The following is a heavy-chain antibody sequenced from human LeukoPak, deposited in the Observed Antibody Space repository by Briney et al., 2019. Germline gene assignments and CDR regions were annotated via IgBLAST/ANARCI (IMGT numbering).Heavy chain of an antibody. CDR1: VGSISSRSYY. D-gene: IGHD1-26*01. J-gene: IGHJ4*02. V-gene: IGHV4-39*01. CDR3: ARHYGGSYPSPFDY. Sequence: SETLSLTRIFSVGSISSRSYYWVWIRQPPGKGLEWIGTIYYSGSTHYNSYLKSRVTISVDTSKNQFSLKLSSVTAADTTVHYCARHYGGSYPSPFDYWGQGTLVTVSS. CDR2: IYYSGST.